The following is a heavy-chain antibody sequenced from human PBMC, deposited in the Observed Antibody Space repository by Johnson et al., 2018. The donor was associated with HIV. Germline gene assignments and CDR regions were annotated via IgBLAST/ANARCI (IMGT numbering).Heavy chain of an antibody. CDR1: GFTFSSYG. CDR2: ISYDGSNK. J-gene: IGHJ3*02. CDR3: ARQQLWPRNDAFDI. V-gene: IGHV3-30*03. Sequence: QVQLVESGGGVVQPGRSLRLSCAASGFTFSSYGMHWVRQAPGKGLEWVAVISYDGSNKYYADSVKGRFTISRDNSKNTLYLQMNSLRAEDTAVYYCARQQLWPRNDAFDIWGQGKMVTVSS. D-gene: IGHD5-18*01.